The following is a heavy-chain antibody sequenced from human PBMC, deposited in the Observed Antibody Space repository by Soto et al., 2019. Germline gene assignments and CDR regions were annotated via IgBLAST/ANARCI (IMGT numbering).Heavy chain of an antibody. D-gene: IGHD6-19*01. CDR2: TRNKANSYTT. CDR3: ASGSSGWYRDDAFDI. CDR1: GFTFSDHY. J-gene: IGHJ3*02. V-gene: IGHV3-72*01. Sequence: GGSLRLSCAASGFTFSDHYMDWVRQAPGKGLEWVGRTRNKANSYTTEYAASVKGRFTISRDDSKNSLYLQMNSLKTEDTAVYYCASGSSGWYRDDAFDIWGQGTMVTVSS.